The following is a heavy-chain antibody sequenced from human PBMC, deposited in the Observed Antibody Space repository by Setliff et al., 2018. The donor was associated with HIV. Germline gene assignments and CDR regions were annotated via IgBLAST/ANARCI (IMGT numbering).Heavy chain of an antibody. Sequence: GASVKVSCKVSGYSLTDLSIHWVRQAPGKGLEWVGGFDPEDGETVYAQKLQGRVTMTEDTSTDKAYMELSSLRSEDTAMYYCATIRAYYYDSSGQEYFQYWGHGTLVTVSS. CDR1: GYSLTDLS. J-gene: IGHJ1*01. V-gene: IGHV1-24*01. D-gene: IGHD3-22*01. CDR2: FDPEDGET. CDR3: ATIRAYYYDSSGQEYFQY.